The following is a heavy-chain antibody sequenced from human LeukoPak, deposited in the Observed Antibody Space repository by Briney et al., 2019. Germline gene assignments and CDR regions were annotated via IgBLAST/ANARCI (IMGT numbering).Heavy chain of an antibody. CDR3: ARGTMYYDFWSGYYTSVAYGVDV. D-gene: IGHD3-3*01. CDR2: INHSGST. V-gene: IGHV4-34*01. Sequence: SETLSLTCAVYGGSFSGYYWSWIRQPPGKGLEWIGEINHSGSTNYNPSLKSRVTISVDTSKNQFSLKLSSVTAADTAVYYCARGTMYYDFWSGYYTSVAYGVDVWGQGTTVTVSS. CDR1: GGSFSGYY. J-gene: IGHJ6*02.